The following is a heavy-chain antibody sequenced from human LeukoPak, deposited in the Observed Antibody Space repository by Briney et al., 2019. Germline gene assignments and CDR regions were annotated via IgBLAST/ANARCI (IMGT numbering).Heavy chain of an antibody. V-gene: IGHV3-23*01. D-gene: IGHD6-13*01. J-gene: IGHJ4*02. Sequence: PGGSPRLSCAASGFTFSSYDMSWVRQAPGKGLEWVSAIIGGGSSTYYAYSVKGRFTISRDNSKNTLFLQMNSLRAEDTAVYYCAKDRAQQLVLDFWGQGTLVTVSS. CDR1: GFTFSSYD. CDR2: IIGGGSST. CDR3: AKDRAQQLVLDF.